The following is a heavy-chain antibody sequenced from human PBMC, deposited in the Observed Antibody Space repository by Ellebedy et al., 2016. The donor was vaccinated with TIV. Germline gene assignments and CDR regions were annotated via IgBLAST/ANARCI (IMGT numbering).Heavy chain of an antibody. CDR3: AKYLGYGDYPY. V-gene: IGHV4-59*01. D-gene: IGHD4-17*01. Sequence: SETLSLTCTVSGGSINSYYWSWIRQPPGKGLEWIGNLYYSGSANYSPSLKSRVAFSIDTSKNQFSLKLTSVTTADTAVYYCAKYLGYGDYPYWGQGILVTVSS. J-gene: IGHJ4*02. CDR2: LYYSGSA. CDR1: GGSINSYY.